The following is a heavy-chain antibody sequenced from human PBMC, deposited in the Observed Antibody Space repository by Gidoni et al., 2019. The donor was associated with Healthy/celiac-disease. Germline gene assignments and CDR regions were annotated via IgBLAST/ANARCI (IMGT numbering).Heavy chain of an antibody. D-gene: IGHD3-22*01. CDR2: IIPIFGTA. V-gene: IGHV1-69*01. J-gene: IGHJ4*02. CDR3: ARLYYYDSSGYREDFDY. Sequence: QVQLVQSGAEVKKPGSSVQVSCKASGGTFSSYAISWVRQAPGQGLEWMGGIIPIFGTANYAQKFQGRVTITADESTSTAYMELSSLRSEDTAVYYCARLYYYDSSGYREDFDYWGQGTLVTVSS. CDR1: GGTFSSYA.